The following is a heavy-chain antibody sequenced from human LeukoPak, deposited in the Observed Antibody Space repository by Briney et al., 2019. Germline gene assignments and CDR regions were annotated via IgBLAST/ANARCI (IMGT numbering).Heavy chain of an antibody. J-gene: IGHJ4*02. CDR3: ARSLISYFDY. Sequence: PGGSLRLSCAASGFTFSSYEMNWVRQAPGKGLGWVSYISSSGSSIFYADSVKGRFTISRDNAKNSLYLQMNSLRAEDTAIYYCARSLISYFDYGGQGTLVTVSS. CDR2: ISSSGSSI. D-gene: IGHD2-8*01. CDR1: GFTFSSYE. V-gene: IGHV3-48*03.